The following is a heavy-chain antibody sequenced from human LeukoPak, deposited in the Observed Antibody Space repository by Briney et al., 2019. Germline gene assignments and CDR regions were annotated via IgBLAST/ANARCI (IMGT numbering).Heavy chain of an antibody. CDR2: ISWNVNLI. CDR1: GFTFRDYV. CDR3: AIHDSSGKFYPY. V-gene: IGHV3-9*01. D-gene: IGHD3-10*01. Sequence: QPGRSLRLSCATSGFTFRDYVMHWIRQAPGKGLEWVSGISWNVNLIAYADSVKGRFTISRDNARNSLYLQMNSLRDEDTALYYCAIHDSSGKFYPYWGQGTLVTVSS. J-gene: IGHJ4*02.